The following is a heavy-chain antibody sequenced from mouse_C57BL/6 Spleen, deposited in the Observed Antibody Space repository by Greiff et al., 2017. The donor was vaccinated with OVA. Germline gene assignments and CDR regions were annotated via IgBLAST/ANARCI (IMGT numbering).Heavy chain of an antibody. CDR3: ARETSGSSRYFDV. D-gene: IGHD1-1*01. J-gene: IGHJ1*03. CDR1: GFTFSSYA. Sequence: EVQLQESGGGLVKPGGSLKLSCAASGFTFSSYAMSWVRQTPEKRLEWVATISDGGSYTYYPDNVKGRFTISRDNAKNNLYLQMSHLKSEDTAMYYCARETSGSSRYFDVWGTGTTVTVSS. V-gene: IGHV5-4*01. CDR2: ISDGGSYT.